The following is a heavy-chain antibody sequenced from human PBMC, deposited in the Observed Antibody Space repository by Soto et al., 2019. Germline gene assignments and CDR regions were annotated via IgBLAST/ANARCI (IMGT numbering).Heavy chain of an antibody. Sequence: PGGSLRLSCAASGFTFSSYSMNWVRQAPGKGLEWVSSISSSSSYIYYADSVKGRFTISRDNAKNSLYLQMNSLRAEDTAVYYCARAYSSSWYGRHRPSENNIDYWGQGTLVTVSS. J-gene: IGHJ4*02. CDR2: ISSSSSYI. CDR1: GFTFSSYS. CDR3: ARAYSSSWYGRHRPSENNIDY. V-gene: IGHV3-21*01. D-gene: IGHD6-13*01.